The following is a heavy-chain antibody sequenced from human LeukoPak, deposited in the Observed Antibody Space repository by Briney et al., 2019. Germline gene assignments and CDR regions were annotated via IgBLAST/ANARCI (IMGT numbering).Heavy chain of an antibody. D-gene: IGHD4-17*01. J-gene: IGHJ3*02. V-gene: IGHV1-58*02. CDR3: AATVTTHGAFDI. CDR2: IVVGSGNT. CDR1: VFTFTSSA. Sequence: GTSVKVSCKASVFTFTSSAMQWVRQARGQRLEWIGWIVVGSGNTNYAQKFQERVTITRDMSTSTAYMELSSLRSEDTAVYYCAATVTTHGAFDIWGQGTMVTVSS.